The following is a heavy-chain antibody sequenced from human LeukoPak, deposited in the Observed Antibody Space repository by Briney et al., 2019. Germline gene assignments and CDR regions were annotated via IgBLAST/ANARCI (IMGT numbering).Heavy chain of an antibody. Sequence: GGSLRLSCAASGFTFSRFGMNWVRQAPGKGLEWVSYISSTGSPIYHADSVKGRFTISRDNAKNSLYLQMNSLRDDDTAVYYCAQKGGTDYWGQGTLVTVSS. CDR1: GFTFSRFG. V-gene: IGHV3-48*02. CDR3: AQKGGTDY. J-gene: IGHJ4*02. D-gene: IGHD2-15*01. CDR2: ISSTGSPI.